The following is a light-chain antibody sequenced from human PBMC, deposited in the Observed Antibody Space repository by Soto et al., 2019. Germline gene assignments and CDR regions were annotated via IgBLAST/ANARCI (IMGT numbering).Light chain of an antibody. V-gene: IGKV3-20*01. J-gene: IGKJ4*01. Sequence: EIVLTQSPGTLSLSPGERATLSCRASQSVGRDYFAWYQQKPGQAPRLLIYHASSRATGIPDRFSGSGSGTDFTLTSSRLEPEDFAEFYCQQYASSPLTFGGGTKVEIK. CDR1: QSVGRDY. CDR2: HAS. CDR3: QQYASSPLT.